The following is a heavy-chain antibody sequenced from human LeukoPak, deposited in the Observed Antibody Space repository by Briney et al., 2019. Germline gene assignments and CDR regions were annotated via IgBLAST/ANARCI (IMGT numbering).Heavy chain of an antibody. D-gene: IGHD5-24*01. CDR1: RFTFSDYY. CDR3: ARDLDDYNGLPPFFQH. CDR2: ISNSGSTT. V-gene: IGHV3-11*01. J-gene: IGHJ1*01. Sequence: PGGSLRLSCAASRFTFSDYYMNWIRQAPGKGLEWLSYISNSGSTTYYADSVKGRFTISRDNSKSTLYLQMNSLRVEDTAVYYCARDLDDYNGLPPFFQHWGQGTLVTVSS.